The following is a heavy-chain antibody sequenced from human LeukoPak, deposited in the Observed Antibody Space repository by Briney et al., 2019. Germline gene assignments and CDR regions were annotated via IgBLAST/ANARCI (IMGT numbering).Heavy chain of an antibody. V-gene: IGHV4-39*07. CDR1: GGSISSSSYY. J-gene: IGHJ3*02. Sequence: SETLSLTCTVSGGSISSSSYYWGWIRQPPGKGLEWIGSIYYSGSTYYNPSLKSRVTISVDTSKNQFSLKLSSVTAADTAVYYCADSSGSLSAFDIWGQGTMVTVSS. CDR3: ADSSGSLSAFDI. CDR2: IYYSGST. D-gene: IGHD3-22*01.